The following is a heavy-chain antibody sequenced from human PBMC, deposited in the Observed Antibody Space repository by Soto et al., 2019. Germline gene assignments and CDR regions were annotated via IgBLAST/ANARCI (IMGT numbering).Heavy chain of an antibody. CDR1: GYTLTELS. V-gene: IGHV1-24*01. D-gene: IGHD3-3*01. CDR3: ATSGFWSGYYIDY. CDR2: FDPEDGET. Sequence: ASVQVSCKVSGYTLTELSMHWLRQAPGKGLEWMGGFDPEDGETIYAQKFQGRVTMTEDTSTDTAYMELSSLRSEDTAVYYCATSGFWSGYYIDYWGQGTLVTVSS. J-gene: IGHJ4*02.